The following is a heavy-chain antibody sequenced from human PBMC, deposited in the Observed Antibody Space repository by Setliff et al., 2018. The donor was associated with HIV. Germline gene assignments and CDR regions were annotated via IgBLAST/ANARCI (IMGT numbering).Heavy chain of an antibody. Sequence: PGESLKISCKTSGYSFTSNWIGWVRQMPGKGLEWMGIIYPGDSDTRYSPSFQGQVNISADKSISTAYLQWSSLEASDTAMYYCARNTGLGLYWYFDLWGRGTLVTVSS. CDR2: IYPGDSDT. J-gene: IGHJ2*01. V-gene: IGHV5-51*01. D-gene: IGHD7-27*01. CDR3: ARNTGLGLYWYFDL. CDR1: GYSFTSNW.